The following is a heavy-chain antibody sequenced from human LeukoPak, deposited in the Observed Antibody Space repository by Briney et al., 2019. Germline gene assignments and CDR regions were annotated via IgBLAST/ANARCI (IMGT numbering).Heavy chain of an antibody. CDR2: ISGNGGST. Sequence: GGSLRLSCAASGFTFSSYAMSWVRQAPGKGLEWVSAISGNGGSTYYADSVKGRFTISRDNSKNTLYLQMNSLRAEDTAVYYCAKDLPPFIVVVPAAMEGWFDPWGQGTLVTVSS. CDR1: GFTFSSYA. CDR3: AKDLPPFIVVVPAAMEGWFDP. D-gene: IGHD2-2*01. V-gene: IGHV3-23*01. J-gene: IGHJ5*02.